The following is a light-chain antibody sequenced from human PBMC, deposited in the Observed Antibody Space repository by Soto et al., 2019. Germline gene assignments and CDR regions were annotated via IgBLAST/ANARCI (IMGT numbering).Light chain of an antibody. J-gene: IGKJ2*02. V-gene: IGKV3-20*01. CDR1: QSVSSSSY. CDR3: HQYGSSPSCT. Sequence: EIVLTQSPGTLSLSPGERATLSCRASQSVSSSSYLAWYQQKPGQAPRLLIYGASSRATGIPDRFSGSGSGTDCTLTISRLEPEEFAVYYCHQYGSSPSCTFGQGTKLEIK. CDR2: GAS.